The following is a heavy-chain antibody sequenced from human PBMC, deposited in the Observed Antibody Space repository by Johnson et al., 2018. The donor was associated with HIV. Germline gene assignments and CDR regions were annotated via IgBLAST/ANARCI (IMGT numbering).Heavy chain of an antibody. CDR3: ARGVGGAGDDAFDI. J-gene: IGHJ3*02. Sequence: QVQLVESGGGVVQPGRSLRLSCVASGFTFSSYGMHWVRQAPGKGLEWVAVIWYDGSNKDYADSVKGRFTISRDNAKNSLYLQMNSLRAEDTAVYYCARGVGGAGDDAFDIWGQGTMVTVSS. CDR1: GFTFSSYG. CDR2: IWYDGSNK. D-gene: IGHD6-19*01. V-gene: IGHV3-33*08.